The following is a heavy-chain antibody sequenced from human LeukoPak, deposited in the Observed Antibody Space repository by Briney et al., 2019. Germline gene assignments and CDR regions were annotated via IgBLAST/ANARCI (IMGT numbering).Heavy chain of an antibody. CDR3: ARVPRGYSSSWFDY. D-gene: IGHD6-13*01. V-gene: IGHV1-2*02. J-gene: IGHJ4*02. CDR2: INPNSGGT. CDR1: GYTFTGYY. Sequence: APVKVSCKASGYTFTGYYMHWVRQAPGQGLEWMGWINPNSGGTNYAQKFQGRVTMTRDTSISTAYMELSRLRSDDTAVYYCARVPRGYSSSWFDYWGQGTLVTVSS.